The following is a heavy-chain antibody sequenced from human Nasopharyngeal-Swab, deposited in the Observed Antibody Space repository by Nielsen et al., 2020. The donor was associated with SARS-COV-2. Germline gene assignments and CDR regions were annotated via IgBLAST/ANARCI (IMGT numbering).Heavy chain of an antibody. CDR3: ARTYYDILTGTDYGMDV. CDR1: GFSLNTSGMC. D-gene: IGHD3-9*01. J-gene: IGHJ6*02. Sequence: SGPTLVKPTQTLTLTCTFSGFSLNTSGMCVSWIRQPPGKALEWLARIDWDDDKYYSTSLKTRLTISKDTSKNQVVLTMTNMDPVDTATYYCARTYYDILTGTDYGMDVWGQGTTVTVSS. V-gene: IGHV2-70*11. CDR2: IDWDDDK.